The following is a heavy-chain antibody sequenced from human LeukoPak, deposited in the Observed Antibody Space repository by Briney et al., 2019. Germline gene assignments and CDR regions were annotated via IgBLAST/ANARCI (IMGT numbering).Heavy chain of an antibody. CDR3: ATDLLAYCGGDCYPTDY. Sequence: ASVKVSCTVSGYTLTELSMHWVRQAPGKGLEWMGGFDPEDGETIYAQKFQGRVTMTEDTATDTAYMELSSLRSEDTAVYYCATDLLAYCGGDCYPTDYWGQGTLVTVSS. V-gene: IGHV1-24*01. D-gene: IGHD2-21*02. CDR1: GYTLTELS. CDR2: FDPEDGET. J-gene: IGHJ4*02.